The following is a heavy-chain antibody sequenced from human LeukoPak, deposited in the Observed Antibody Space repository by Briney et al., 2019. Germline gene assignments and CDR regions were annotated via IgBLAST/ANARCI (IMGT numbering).Heavy chain of an antibody. CDR1: GFTISSYE. V-gene: IGHV3-48*03. J-gene: IGHJ4*02. D-gene: IGHD5-12*01. CDR3: AKRDNIGEYYFDY. CDR2: ISSSARNI. Sequence: GGSLRLSCGASGFTISSYEMNWVRQAPGKGLEWISYISSSARNIYYADSVKGRFTISRDNSKSMLYLQMNSLRAGDTAVYYCAKRDNIGEYYFDYWGQGTLVTVSS.